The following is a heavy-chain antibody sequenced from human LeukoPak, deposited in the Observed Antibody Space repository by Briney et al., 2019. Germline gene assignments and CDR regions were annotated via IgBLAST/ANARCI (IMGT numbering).Heavy chain of an antibody. Sequence: ASVKVSCKASGYTFTSYDISWVRQAPGQGLEWMGWISAYSGNTNYARKLQGRVTMTTDTSTSTAYMELRSLRSDDTAVYYCARAIALRFLEWSLDAFDIWGQGTMVTVSS. D-gene: IGHD3-3*01. J-gene: IGHJ3*02. CDR1: GYTFTSYD. V-gene: IGHV1-18*01. CDR3: ARAIALRFLEWSLDAFDI. CDR2: ISAYSGNT.